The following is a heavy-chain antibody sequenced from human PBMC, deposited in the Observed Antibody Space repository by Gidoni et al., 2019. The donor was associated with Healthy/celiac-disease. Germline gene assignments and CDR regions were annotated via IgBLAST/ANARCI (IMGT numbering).Heavy chain of an antibody. Sequence: EVQLVDSGGGLVQPGGSLSLSSPASGFTFTNAWMSWVRQAQGKGLEWVGRIQRKTDGGTTDYDAPGKGRLTISRDDSKNTLYLQMNSLKTEDTAVYYCTTDEREPWRGLWGRGTLVTVSS. V-gene: IGHV3-15*01. CDR3: TTDEREPWRGL. D-gene: IGHD1-1*01. CDR1: GFTFTNAW. J-gene: IGHJ2*01. CDR2: IQRKTDGGTT.